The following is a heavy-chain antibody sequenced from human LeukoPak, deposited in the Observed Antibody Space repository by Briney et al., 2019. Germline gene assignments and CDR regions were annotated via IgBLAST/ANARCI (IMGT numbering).Heavy chain of an antibody. CDR2: INPNSGGT. V-gene: IGHV1-2*02. J-gene: IGHJ4*02. Sequence: ASVKVSCKASGYTFTGYYMHWVRQAPGQGLEWMGWINPNSGGTSYAQKFQGRVTMTRDTSISTAYMELSRLRSDDTAVYYCARISDYYGSDYWGQGTLVTVSS. CDR1: GYTFTGYY. CDR3: ARISDYYGSDY. D-gene: IGHD3-10*01.